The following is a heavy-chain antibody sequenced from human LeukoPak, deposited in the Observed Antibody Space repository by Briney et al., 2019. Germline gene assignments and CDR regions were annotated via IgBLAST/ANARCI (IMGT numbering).Heavy chain of an antibody. CDR3: ARTQWELLRDLYYYMDV. CDR2: ISYDGSNK. J-gene: IGHJ6*03. Sequence: GGSLRLSCAASGFTFSSYGMHWVRQAPGKGLEWVAVISYDGSNKYYADSVKGRFTISRDNSKNTLYLQMNSLRAEDTAVYYCARTQWELLRDLYYYMDVWGKGTTVTVSS. CDR1: GFTFSSYG. V-gene: IGHV3-30*03. D-gene: IGHD1-26*01.